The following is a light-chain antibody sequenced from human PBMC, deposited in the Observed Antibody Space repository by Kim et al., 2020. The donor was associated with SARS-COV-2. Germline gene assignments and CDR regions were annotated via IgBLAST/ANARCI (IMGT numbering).Light chain of an antibody. Sequence: EIVMTQSPAFLSVSPGERATLSCRASQSVSSNLAWYQQKPGQAPRLLIYGASTRATGIPARFSGSGSGTEFTLTISSLQSEDFAVYYCQQYNNWPPWTFGQGTKVDIK. CDR3: QQYNNWPPWT. CDR2: GAS. V-gene: IGKV3-15*01. CDR1: QSVSSN. J-gene: IGKJ1*01.